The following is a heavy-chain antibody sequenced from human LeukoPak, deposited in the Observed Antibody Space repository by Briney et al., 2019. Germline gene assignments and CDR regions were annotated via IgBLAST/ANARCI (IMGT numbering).Heavy chain of an antibody. V-gene: IGHV4-4*07. J-gene: IGHJ4*02. Sequence: PSETLSLTCTVSGGSISSYYWNWIRQPAGKGLEWIGRIYSSGSTNYNPSLKSRVTMSVDTSKNQFSLKLSSVAAADTAVYYCARCGAAAGWYFFDYWGQGTLVTVSS. CDR1: GGSISSYY. CDR2: IYSSGST. D-gene: IGHD6-13*01. CDR3: ARCGAAAGWYFFDY.